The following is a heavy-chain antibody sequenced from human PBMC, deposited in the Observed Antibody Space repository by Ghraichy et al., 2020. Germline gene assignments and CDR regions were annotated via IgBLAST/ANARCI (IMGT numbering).Heavy chain of an antibody. CDR1: GYSFTNYG. CDR3: ARMENCDNTGCPRAVRYGMDV. CDR2: ISVYSGNT. D-gene: IGHD2-2*01. Sequence: SVKVSCKASGYSFTNYGITWVRQAPGQGLEWMGWISVYSGNTDYAQNLHDRVIMTTDTSTNTAYMELRSLRSDDTALYYCARMENCDNTGCPRAVRYGMDVWRQGTTVTVSS. V-gene: IGHV1-18*01. J-gene: IGHJ6*02.